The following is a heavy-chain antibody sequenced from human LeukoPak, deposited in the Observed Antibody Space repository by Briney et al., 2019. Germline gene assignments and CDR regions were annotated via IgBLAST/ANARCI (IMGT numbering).Heavy chain of an antibody. J-gene: IGHJ4*02. Sequence: GGSLRLSCAASGFTFSSYEMNWVRQAPGKGLEWVSYISSSGSTIYYADSVKGRFTISRDNAKNSLYLQMNSLRSEDTAVYYCARDGWPREGKDYWGQGTLVTVSS. CDR2: ISSSGSTI. V-gene: IGHV3-48*03. D-gene: IGHD1-26*01. CDR3: ARDGWPREGKDY. CDR1: GFTFSSYE.